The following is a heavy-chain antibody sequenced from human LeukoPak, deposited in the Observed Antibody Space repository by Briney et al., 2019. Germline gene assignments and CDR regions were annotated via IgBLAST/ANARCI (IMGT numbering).Heavy chain of an antibody. CDR2: IYYTGST. CDR1: GVSVSDYY. D-gene: IGHD7-27*01. Sequence: SETLSLTCTISGVSVSDYYWSWLRQSPGKGLEWIGYIYYTGSTTYNPSLKSRVTISADTSKNQFSLKLSSVTAADTAVYYCASRKLGNDYWGQGTLVTVSS. J-gene: IGHJ4*02. V-gene: IGHV4-59*02. CDR3: ASRKLGNDY.